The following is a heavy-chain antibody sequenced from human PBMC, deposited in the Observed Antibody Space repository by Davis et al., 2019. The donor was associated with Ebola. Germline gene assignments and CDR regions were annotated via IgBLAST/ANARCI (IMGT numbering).Heavy chain of an antibody. J-gene: IGHJ4*02. CDR3: ARRVYSSRAQYDY. V-gene: IGHV4-39*01. D-gene: IGHD6-13*01. CDR1: GGSISSSIYF. Sequence: PSETLSLTCTVSGGSISSSIYFWGWIRQPPGKGLECIGTIYYTGNTYYNPSLNSRVTISVDTSKNQFSLKLSSVTAEDTAVYYWARRVYSSRAQYDYWGRGTLVTVSS. CDR2: IYYTGNT.